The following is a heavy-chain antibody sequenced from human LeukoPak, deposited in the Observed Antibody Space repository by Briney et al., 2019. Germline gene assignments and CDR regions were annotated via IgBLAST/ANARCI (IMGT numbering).Heavy chain of an antibody. CDR1: GFSFSSYG. D-gene: IGHD2/OR15-2a*01. Sequence: GGSLRLSCAASGFSFSSYGMHWVRQAPGRGPEWVAGISYDGSNKYYADSVKGRFTISRDNPKNTLYLQINSLRAEDTAVYYCAKDWSDFHDWGQGTLVTVSS. J-gene: IGHJ4*02. CDR3: AKDWSDFHD. V-gene: IGHV3-30*18. CDR2: ISYDGSNK.